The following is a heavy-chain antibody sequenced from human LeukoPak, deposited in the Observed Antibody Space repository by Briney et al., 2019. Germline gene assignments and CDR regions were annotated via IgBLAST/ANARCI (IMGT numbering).Heavy chain of an antibody. CDR3: AKAFLYDSSGYYY. Sequence: GGTLRLSCAASGFTFSSYGMSWVRQAPGKGLEWVSVISGSGGSTYYADSVKGRFTISRDNSKNTLYLQMNSLRAEDTAVYYCAKAFLYDSSGYYYWGQGTLVTVSS. CDR2: ISGSGGST. J-gene: IGHJ4*02. V-gene: IGHV3-23*01. D-gene: IGHD3-22*01. CDR1: GFTFSSYG.